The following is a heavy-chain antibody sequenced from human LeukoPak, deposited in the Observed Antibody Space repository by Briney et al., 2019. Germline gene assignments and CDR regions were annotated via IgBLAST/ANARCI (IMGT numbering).Heavy chain of an antibody. CDR2: INHSGST. V-gene: IGHV4-34*01. D-gene: IGHD6-13*01. CDR1: GGSISSYY. J-gene: IGHJ4*02. CDR3: ASKREFTAAAALGALFDY. Sequence: PSETLSLTCTVSGGSISSYYWSWIRQPPGKGLEWIGEINHSGSTNYNPSLKSRVTISVDTSKNQFSLKLSSVTAADTAVYYCASKREFTAAAALGALFDYWGQGTLVTVSS.